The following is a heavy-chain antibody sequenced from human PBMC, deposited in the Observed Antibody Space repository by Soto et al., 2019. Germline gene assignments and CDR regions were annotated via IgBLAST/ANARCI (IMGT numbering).Heavy chain of an antibody. CDR1: GYTFTRSG. J-gene: IGHJ6*02. D-gene: IGHD2-8*01. CDR2: ISGYNGDT. Sequence: QGQLVQSGAEVKKPGASVKVSCKASGYTFTRSGISWVRQAPGQGLEWMGWISGYNGDTKYAQKFQGRVAMTVDTYTTTAYMELRRLTSDDRAVYYCAKNGQPPYYYYGMDVWGQGTTVTVSS. CDR3: AKNGQPPYYYYGMDV. V-gene: IGHV1-18*01.